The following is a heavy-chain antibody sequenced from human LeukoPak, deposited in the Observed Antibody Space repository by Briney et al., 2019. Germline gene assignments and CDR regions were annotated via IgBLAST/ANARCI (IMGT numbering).Heavy chain of an antibody. CDR2: IYYSGST. D-gene: IGHD3-9*01. V-gene: IGHV4-61*01. CDR1: GYSISSSYY. Sequence: SETLSLTCTVSGYSISSSYYWSWIRQPPGKGLEWIGYIYYSGSTNYNPSLKSRVTISVDTSKNQFSLKLSSVTAADTAVYYCAKDRQAVLRYFDWLVDYWGQGTLVTVSS. J-gene: IGHJ4*02. CDR3: AKDRQAVLRYFDWLVDY.